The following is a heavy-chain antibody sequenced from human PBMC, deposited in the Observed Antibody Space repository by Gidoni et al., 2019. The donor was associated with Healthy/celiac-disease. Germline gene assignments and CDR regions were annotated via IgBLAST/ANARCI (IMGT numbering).Heavy chain of an antibody. V-gene: IGHV4-34*01. CDR2: INHSGST. Sequence: QVQLQQWGAGLLKPSETLSLTCAVYGGSFSGYYWSWIRQPPGKGLEWIGEINHSGSTNYNPSLKSRVTISVDTSKNQFSLKLSSVTAADTAVYYCARGPDYYDSSGYYYDWGQGTLVTVSS. CDR3: ARGPDYYDSSGYYYD. CDR1: GGSFSGYY. J-gene: IGHJ4*02. D-gene: IGHD3-22*01.